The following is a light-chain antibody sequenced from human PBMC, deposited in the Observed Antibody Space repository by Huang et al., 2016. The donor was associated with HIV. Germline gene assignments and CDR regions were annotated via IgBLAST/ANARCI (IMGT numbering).Light chain of an antibody. J-gene: IGKJ1*01. CDR3: QQYDNLPRT. Sequence: DIQMTQSPSSLSASVGDRVTITCQASQDISKFLNWYQQKPGKVPKLLIYDTSNLETGVPSRFSGSGSGTHFTLTISSLQPEDIATYYCQQYDNLPRTFGQGTKVEIK. V-gene: IGKV1-33*01. CDR2: DTS. CDR1: QDISKF.